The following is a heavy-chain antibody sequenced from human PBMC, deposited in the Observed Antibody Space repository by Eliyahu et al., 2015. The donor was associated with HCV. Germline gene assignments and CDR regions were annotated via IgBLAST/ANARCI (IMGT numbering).Heavy chain of an antibody. Sequence: VQLQESGPGLVKPSETLSLICTVSXDSFSSGHXXGWXRQPPGKGLEWIGSMYYGGKSHYNPSLESRATMSVDMSKNQFSLNLTSVTAADAAVYYCARDPSTNMVVMVAAAGHFDLWGRGTLVTVS. CDR1: XDSFSSGHX. V-gene: IGHV4-38-2*02. D-gene: IGHD2-15*01. CDR3: ARDPSTNMVVMVAAAGHFDL. CDR2: MYYGGKS. J-gene: IGHJ2*01.